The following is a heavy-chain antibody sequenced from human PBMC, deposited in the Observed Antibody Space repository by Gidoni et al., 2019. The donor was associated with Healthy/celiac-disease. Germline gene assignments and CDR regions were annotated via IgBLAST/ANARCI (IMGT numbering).Heavy chain of an antibody. D-gene: IGHD3-10*01. Sequence: QVQLQESGPGLVKPSETLSLTCTVSGYSISSGYYWGWIRQPPGKGLEWIGSIYHSGSTYYNPSLKSRVTISVDTSKNQFSLKLSSVTAADTAVYYCARDLEIKDGEDYWGQGTLVTVSS. CDR3: ARDLEIKDGEDY. J-gene: IGHJ4*02. CDR1: GYSISSGYY. V-gene: IGHV4-38-2*02. CDR2: IYHSGST.